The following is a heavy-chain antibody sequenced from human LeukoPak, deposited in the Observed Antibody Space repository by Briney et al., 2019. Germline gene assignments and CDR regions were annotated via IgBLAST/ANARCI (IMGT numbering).Heavy chain of an antibody. V-gene: IGHV4-61*01. CDR3: ARVLRAASWRSYDY. Sequence: SETLSLTCTVSGGSVNSGSYYWNWIRQPPGKGLEWIGYIYYNGDTNYNPSLKSRVIISIDTSSNQFSLRLNSMTAADTAVYYCARVLRAASWRSYDYWGQGSLVTVSS. CDR2: IYYNGDT. CDR1: GGSVNSGSYY. D-gene: IGHD5-18*01. J-gene: IGHJ4*02.